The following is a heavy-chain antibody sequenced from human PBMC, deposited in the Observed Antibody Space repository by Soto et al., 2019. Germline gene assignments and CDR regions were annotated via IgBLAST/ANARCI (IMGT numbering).Heavy chain of an antibody. D-gene: IGHD3-22*01. CDR3: ARREYYYDSSGYYSSGAFDI. V-gene: IGHV4-39*01. CDR1: GGSISSSSYY. CDR2: IYYSGST. Sequence: SETLSLTCTVSGGSISSSSYYWGWIRQPPGKGLEWIGSIYYSGSTYYNPSLKSRVTISVDTSKNQFSLKLSSVTAADTAVYYCARREYYYDSSGYYSSGAFDIWGQGTMVTVSS. J-gene: IGHJ3*02.